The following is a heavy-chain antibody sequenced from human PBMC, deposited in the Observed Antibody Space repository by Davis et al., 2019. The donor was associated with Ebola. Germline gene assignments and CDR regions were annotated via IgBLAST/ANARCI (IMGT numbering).Heavy chain of an antibody. Sequence: ASVKVSCKASGYTFTSYAMHWVRQAPGQRLEWMGWINAGNGNTNYAQKLQGRVTMTTDTSTSTAYMELRSLRSDDTAVYYCARGGSGYYYVWYFDLWGRGTLVTVSS. CDR2: INAGNGNT. CDR3: ARGGSGYYYVWYFDL. D-gene: IGHD3-22*01. CDR1: GYTFTSYA. V-gene: IGHV1-3*01. J-gene: IGHJ2*01.